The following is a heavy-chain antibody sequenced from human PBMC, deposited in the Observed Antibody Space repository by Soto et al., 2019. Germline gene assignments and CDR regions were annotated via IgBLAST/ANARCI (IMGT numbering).Heavy chain of an antibody. CDR2: TSAYNGTT. CDR3: ARARPAGPRPLVAARYYYGMDV. Sequence: QVQLVQSGAEVKKPGASVKVSCKASGYTFTSYGISRVRQAPGQGLEWMGWTSAYNGTTNYAQQLQGRVTMTTDTSTGTAYLELRSRRSDDAAVYYCARARPAGPRPLVAARYYYGMDVW. J-gene: IGHJ6*01. D-gene: IGHD5-12*01. V-gene: IGHV1-18*01. CDR1: GYTFTSYG.